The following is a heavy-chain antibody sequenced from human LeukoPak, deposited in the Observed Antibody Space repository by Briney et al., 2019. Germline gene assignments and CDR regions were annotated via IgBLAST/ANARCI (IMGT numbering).Heavy chain of an antibody. J-gene: IGHJ6*03. Sequence: TGGSLRLSCAAAGFSFSRYWMHWVRQALGKGLVWVARIESDGSTTRYADSVKGRFTISRDNAKNTLYLQMNSLRTEDTAMYYCAREIDYFYYYMDVWGKGTTVTVSS. CDR3: AREIDYFYYYMDV. CDR1: GFSFSRYW. CDR2: IESDGSTT. V-gene: IGHV3-74*01.